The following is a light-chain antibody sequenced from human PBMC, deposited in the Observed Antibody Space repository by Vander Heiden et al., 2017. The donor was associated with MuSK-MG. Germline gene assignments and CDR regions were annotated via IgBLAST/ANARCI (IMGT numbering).Light chain of an antibody. J-gene: IGLJ2*01. CDR3: QVCDMTSDEVI. V-gene: IGLV3-21*02. CDR2: NDD. Sequence: SSVLTQAPSVSVAPGQTATLTCGGDNVERKSVHWYQQMPGQAPVLIIYNDDDRPSGVPERFSGSNSGNTATLTVSRGEVGDEAVYYCQVCDMTSDEVIFGGGTSLTVL. CDR1: NVERKS.